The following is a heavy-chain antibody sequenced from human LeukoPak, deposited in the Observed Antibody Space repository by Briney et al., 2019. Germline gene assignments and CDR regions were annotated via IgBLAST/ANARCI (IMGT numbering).Heavy chain of an antibody. CDR2: LYYGGST. J-gene: IGHJ4*02. Sequence: PSETLSLTCAVSGGIISSSSYYWGWIRQPPGKGLEWIGSLYYGGSTYYNPSLKSRVAISVDTSKNHLSLKLSSVTAADTAVYYCARLDYDSSGYYFFEYWGRGTLVTVSS. D-gene: IGHD3-22*01. V-gene: IGHV4-39*02. CDR1: GGIISSSSYY. CDR3: ARLDYDSSGYYFFEY.